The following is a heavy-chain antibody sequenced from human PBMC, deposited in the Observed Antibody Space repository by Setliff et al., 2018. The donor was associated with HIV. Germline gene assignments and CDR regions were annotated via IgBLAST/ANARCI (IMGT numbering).Heavy chain of an antibody. D-gene: IGHD2-15*01. J-gene: IGHJ4*02. CDR2: IGGSGSAR. Sequence: SCKASGYTFTTYYMNWVRQTPGKGLEWVSYIGGSGSARYYADSVKGRFTIFRDNAKNSVYLQMNSLRAEDTAVYYCAREPGYCSGGSCYHGIFWGQGTLVTVSS. CDR1: GYTFTTYY. V-gene: IGHV3-11*01. CDR3: AREPGYCSGGSCYHGIF.